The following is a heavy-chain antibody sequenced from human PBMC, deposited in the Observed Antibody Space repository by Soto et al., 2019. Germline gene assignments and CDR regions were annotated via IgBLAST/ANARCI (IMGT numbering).Heavy chain of an antibody. V-gene: IGHV3-23*01. CDR1: GFTFSSYA. Sequence: EVQLLESGGGLVQPGGSLRLSCATSGFTFSSYAMTWVRQAPGKGLEWVSAISGSGGSTYYADSVKGRFTISRDNSKNTLYLQINSLIPEDTAVYYCAKPPPSTSSFYYYGLDVWGQGTTVIVSS. J-gene: IGHJ6*02. CDR3: AKPPPSTSSFYYYGLDV. D-gene: IGHD6-6*01. CDR2: ISGSGGST.